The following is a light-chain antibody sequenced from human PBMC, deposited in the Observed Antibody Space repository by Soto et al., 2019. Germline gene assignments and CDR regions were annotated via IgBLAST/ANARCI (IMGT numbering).Light chain of an antibody. Sequence: ECGSPGQPDNLICTGTSSDGGGYNFVSWFQQHPGKAPKLMIYEVSQRPSGVPDRFSGSKSGNTASLTVSGLQAEDEADYYCSSLGFFGTGTKVTVL. CDR3: SSLGF. V-gene: IGLV2-8*01. CDR2: EVS. CDR1: SSDGGGYNF. J-gene: IGLJ1*01.